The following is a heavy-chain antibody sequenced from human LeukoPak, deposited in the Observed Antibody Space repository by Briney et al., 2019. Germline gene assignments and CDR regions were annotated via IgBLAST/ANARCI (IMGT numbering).Heavy chain of an antibody. Sequence: SETLSLTCTVSGGSISSYYWSWIRQPAGKGLEWIGRIYTSGSTDYNASLKSRVSMSVDTSKNQFSLKLSSVTAADAAVFYCARENSGSYREFDYWGQGTLVTVSS. V-gene: IGHV4-4*07. J-gene: IGHJ4*02. CDR3: ARENSGSYREFDY. CDR1: GGSISSYY. D-gene: IGHD1-26*01. CDR2: IYTSGST.